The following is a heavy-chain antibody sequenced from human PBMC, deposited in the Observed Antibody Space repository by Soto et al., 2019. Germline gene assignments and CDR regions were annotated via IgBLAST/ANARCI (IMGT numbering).Heavy chain of an antibody. V-gene: IGHV3-66*01. J-gene: IGHJ4*02. D-gene: IGHD6-25*01. CDR1: GFTVSSNY. Sequence: PGGSLRLSCAASGFTVSSNYMSWVRQAPGKGPEWVSVIYSGGSTYYADSVKGRFTISRDNSKNTLYLQMNSLRAEDTAVYYCARYSSVKPYYYDYWGQGTLVTVSS. CDR3: ARYSSVKPYYYDY. CDR2: IYSGGST.